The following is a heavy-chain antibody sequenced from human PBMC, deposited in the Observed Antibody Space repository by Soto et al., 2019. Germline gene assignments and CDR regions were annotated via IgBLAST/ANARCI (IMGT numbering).Heavy chain of an antibody. D-gene: IGHD6-13*01. CDR3: TTEGSSWNYYYYGMDV. Sequence: GGSLRLSCAASGFTFSNAWMSWVRQAPGKGLEWVGRIKSKTDGGTTDYAAPVKGRFTISRDDPKNTLYLQMNSLKTEDTAVYYCTTEGSSWNYYYYGMDVWGQGTTVTGSS. CDR2: IKSKTDGGTT. CDR1: GFTFSNAW. V-gene: IGHV3-15*01. J-gene: IGHJ6*02.